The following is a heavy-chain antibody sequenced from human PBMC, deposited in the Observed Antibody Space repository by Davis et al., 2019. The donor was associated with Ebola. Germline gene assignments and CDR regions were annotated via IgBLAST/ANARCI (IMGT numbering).Heavy chain of an antibody. CDR2: INPSGGST. D-gene: IGHD5-18*01. J-gene: IGHJ4*02. Sequence: AASVKVSCKASGYTFTSYYMNWVRQAPGQGLEWMGIINPSGGSTGFAQKFQGRVTMTRDTSTSTVYMELSSLRSEDTAVYYCARDRGWYRYSYGRHFDYWGQGTLVTVSS. CDR3: ARDRGWYRYSYGRHFDY. CDR1: GYTFTSYY. V-gene: IGHV1-46*01.